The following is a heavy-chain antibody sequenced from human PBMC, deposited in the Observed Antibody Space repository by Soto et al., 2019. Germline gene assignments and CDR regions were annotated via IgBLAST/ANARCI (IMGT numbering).Heavy chain of an antibody. CDR3: ARDVMAVAGTEILGY. V-gene: IGHV4-59*01. D-gene: IGHD6-19*01. CDR2: IYYSGST. CDR1: GGSISSYY. J-gene: IGHJ4*02. Sequence: SETLSLTCTVSGGSISSYYWSWIRQPPGKGLEWIGYIYYSGSTNYNPSLKSRVTISVDTSKNQFSLKLSSVTAADTAVYYCARDVMAVAGTEILGYWGQGTLVTVSS.